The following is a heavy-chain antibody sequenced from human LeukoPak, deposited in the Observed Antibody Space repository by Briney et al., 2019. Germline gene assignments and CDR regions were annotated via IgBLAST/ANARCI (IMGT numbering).Heavy chain of an antibody. CDR2: MYHSGST. D-gene: IGHD3-22*01. CDR1: GYSITSGFY. V-gene: IGHV4-38-2*02. CDR3: TRGSIAYYYMDV. Sequence: SETLSLTCSVSGYSITSGFYWGWIRQTPGKALEWIGSMYHSGSTYYNPSLESRVTLSVDTSRNQFSLKLSSVTAADTAVYYCTRGSIAYYYMDVWGKGTTVTISS. J-gene: IGHJ6*03.